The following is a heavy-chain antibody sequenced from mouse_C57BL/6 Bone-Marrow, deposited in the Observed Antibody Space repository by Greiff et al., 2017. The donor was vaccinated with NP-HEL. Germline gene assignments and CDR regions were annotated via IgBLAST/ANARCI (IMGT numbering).Heavy chain of an antibody. Sequence: EVMLVESGGGLVQPGESLKLSCESTEYEFPSYDMSWVRKTPEKRLELVAAINSDGGSTYYPDTMERRSIISRDNTKKTLYLQMSSLRSEDTALXYCGRQGATGFAYWGQGTLVTVSA. CDR2: INSDGGST. D-gene: IGHD3-1*01. CDR3: GRQGATGFAY. J-gene: IGHJ3*01. CDR1: EYEFPSYD. V-gene: IGHV5-2*03.